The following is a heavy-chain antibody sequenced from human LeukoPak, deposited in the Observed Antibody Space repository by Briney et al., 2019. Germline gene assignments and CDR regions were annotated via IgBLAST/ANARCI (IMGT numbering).Heavy chain of an antibody. J-gene: IGHJ4*02. V-gene: IGHV3-23*01. D-gene: IGHD1-1*01. CDR1: GLGFGSCA. Sequence: RTYVRPSFAAPGLGFGSCAMSWVRQDPRKGLEWVSAISGSGGSTYYADSVKGRFTISRDNSKNTLYLQMNSLRAEDTAVYYCAKIKLEPYYFDYWGQGTLVTVSS. CDR2: ISGSGGST. CDR3: AKIKLEPYYFDY.